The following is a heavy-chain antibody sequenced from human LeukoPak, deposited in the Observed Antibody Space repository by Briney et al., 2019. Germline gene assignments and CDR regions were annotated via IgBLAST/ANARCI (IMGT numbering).Heavy chain of an antibody. CDR2: ISSSGSTI. V-gene: IGHV3-48*04. J-gene: IGHJ6*02. Sequence: GSLRLSCAASGFTFSSYSMNWVRQAPGKGLEWVSYISSSGSTIYYADSVKGRFTISRDNAKNSLYLQMNSLRAEDTAVYYCARVVTAPKYYYGMDVWGQGTTVTVSS. CDR3: ARVVTAPKYYYGMDV. D-gene: IGHD3-16*02. CDR1: GFTFSSYS.